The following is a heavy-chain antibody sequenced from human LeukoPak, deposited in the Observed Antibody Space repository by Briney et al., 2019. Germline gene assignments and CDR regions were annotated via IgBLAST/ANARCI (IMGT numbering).Heavy chain of an antibody. Sequence: GGSLRLSCAASGFTFSRYGMIWVRKAPGKGLEWVANIKEDGSDKRYAESVKGRFTISRDNAENTLYLQLSSLRAEDTAVYYCSRGNWGSSGGHCWGQGTLVTVSS. CDR1: GFTFSRYG. V-gene: IGHV3-7*01. D-gene: IGHD7-27*01. J-gene: IGHJ4*02. CDR2: IKEDGSDK. CDR3: SRGNWGSSGGHC.